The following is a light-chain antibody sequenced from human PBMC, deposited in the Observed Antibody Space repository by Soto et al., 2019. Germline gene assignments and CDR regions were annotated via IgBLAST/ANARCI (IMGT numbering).Light chain of an antibody. Sequence: EIVLTQSPATLSLSPGERATLSCGASQSVSSSYLAWYQQKPGQAPRLLIYGASTRATGIPARFSGSGSGTDFTLTISRLEPEDFAVYFCQQYGSSPITFGQGTRLEI. J-gene: IGKJ5*01. V-gene: IGKV3-20*01. CDR2: GAS. CDR1: QSVSSSY. CDR3: QQYGSSPIT.